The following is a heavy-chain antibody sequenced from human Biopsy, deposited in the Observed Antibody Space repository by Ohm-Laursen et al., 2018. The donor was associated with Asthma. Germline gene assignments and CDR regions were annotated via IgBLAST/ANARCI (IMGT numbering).Heavy chain of an antibody. J-gene: IGHJ4*02. D-gene: IGHD6-19*01. CDR2: IYSGGTS. CDR3: ARGDSSGWSHYYFDY. CDR1: GFSFSNFA. V-gene: IGHV3-53*01. Sequence: SLRLSCAAAGFSFSNFAIHWVRQAPGKGLEWVSVIYSGGTSHTADSVRGRFTISRDFSKNTLHLQMHSLRVEDTAVYYCARGDSSGWSHYYFDYWGQGTLATVSS.